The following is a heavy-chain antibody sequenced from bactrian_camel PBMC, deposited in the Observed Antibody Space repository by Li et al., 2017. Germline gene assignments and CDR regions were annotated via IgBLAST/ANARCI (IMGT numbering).Heavy chain of an antibody. CDR1: KSTYGGAC. D-gene: IGHD7*01. V-gene: IGHV3S55*01. CDR2: IDRDGRA. J-gene: IGHJ4*01. Sequence: VQLVESGGGSVQAGGSLRLSCTTSKSTYGGACIGWFRQSPGKEREGVVSIDRDGRATYADSVKGRFTISMDANTLYLQMNSLTPEDSAIYYCVAAPRYSTSCVEPLRTVWNYWGQGTQVTVS. CDR3: VAAPRYSTSCVEPLRTVWNY.